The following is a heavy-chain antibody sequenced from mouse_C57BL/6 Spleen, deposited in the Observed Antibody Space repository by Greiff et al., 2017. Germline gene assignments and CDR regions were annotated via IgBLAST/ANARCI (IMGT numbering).Heavy chain of an antibody. CDR2: INPSTGGT. Sequence: EVQLQQSGPELVKPGASVKISCKASGYSFTGYYMNWVKQSPEKCLEWIGEINPSTGGTTYNQKFKAKASLTVDKSSSTAYMQLKSLTSEDSAVYYCARSSRDFDYWGQGTTLTVSS. CDR1: GYSFTGYY. J-gene: IGHJ2*01. V-gene: IGHV1-42*01. D-gene: IGHD1-1*01. CDR3: ARSSRDFDY.